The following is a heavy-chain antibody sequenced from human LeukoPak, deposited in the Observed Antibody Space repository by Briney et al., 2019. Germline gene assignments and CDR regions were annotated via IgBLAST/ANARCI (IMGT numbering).Heavy chain of an antibody. Sequence: ASVKVSCKASGHTFTSYGISWVRQAPGQGLEWMGWISAYNGNTNYAQKLQGRVTMTTDTSTSTAYMELRSLRSDDTAVYYCARGGDCSGGSCYSSHYYYGMDVWGQGTTVTVSS. J-gene: IGHJ6*02. CDR2: ISAYNGNT. D-gene: IGHD2-15*01. V-gene: IGHV1-18*01. CDR1: GHTFTSYG. CDR3: ARGGDCSGGSCYSSHYYYGMDV.